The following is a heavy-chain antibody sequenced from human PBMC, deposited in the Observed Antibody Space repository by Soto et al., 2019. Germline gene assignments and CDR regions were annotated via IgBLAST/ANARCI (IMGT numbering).Heavy chain of an antibody. D-gene: IGHD3-10*01. CDR3: ATYSNYGSGSPLWSLVHV. Sequence: ASVKVSCKASGYTFTSYYMHWVRQAPGQGLEWMGIINPSGGSTSYAQKFQGRVTMIEDTSTDTAYMELSSLRSEDTAVYYCATYSNYGSGSPLWSLVHVWGKGTTVTVSS. V-gene: IGHV1-46*01. J-gene: IGHJ6*04. CDR1: GYTFTSYY. CDR2: INPSGGST.